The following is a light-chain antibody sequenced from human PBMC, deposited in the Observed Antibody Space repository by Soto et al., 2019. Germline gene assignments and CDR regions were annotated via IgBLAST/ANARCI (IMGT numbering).Light chain of an antibody. Sequence: EIVLTQSPATLSLSPGERATLSCRASQSVSSYLAWYQQKPGQAPRLLIYDASNRATGIPARFSGSGSGTDFTLTISSLEPDDFGVYYCQQYNSWPLTFGGGTKVEIK. V-gene: IGKV3-11*01. CDR1: QSVSSY. CDR3: QQYNSWPLT. CDR2: DAS. J-gene: IGKJ4*01.